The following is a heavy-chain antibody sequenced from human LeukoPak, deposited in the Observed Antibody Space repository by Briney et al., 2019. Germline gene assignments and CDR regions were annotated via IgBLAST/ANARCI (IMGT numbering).Heavy chain of an antibody. CDR1: GGSFSGYY. D-gene: IGHD3-3*01. CDR2: INHSGST. CDR3: ARTFWSGYPPDY. J-gene: IGHJ4*02. Sequence: SETLSLTCAVYGGSFSGYYWSWIRQPPGKGLEWIGEINHSGSTNYNPSLMSRVTISVDTSKNQFSLKLSSVTAADTAVYYCARTFWSGYPPDYWGQGTLVTVSS. V-gene: IGHV4-34*01.